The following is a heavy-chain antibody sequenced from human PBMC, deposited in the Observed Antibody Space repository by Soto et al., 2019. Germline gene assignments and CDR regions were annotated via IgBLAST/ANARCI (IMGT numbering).Heavy chain of an antibody. J-gene: IGHJ3*02. CDR2: IHSGGST. CDR1: GFTVSSNY. CDR3: ARLGSDAFDI. Sequence: EVQVVESGGGLVQPGGSLRLSCAASGFTVSSNYMSWVRQAPGKGLEWVSVIHSGGSTYYADSVKGRITISRHNPKNTLYLQMSSLRVEDTAVYYCARLGSDAFDIWGQGTMVTVSS. D-gene: IGHD3-16*01. V-gene: IGHV3-53*04.